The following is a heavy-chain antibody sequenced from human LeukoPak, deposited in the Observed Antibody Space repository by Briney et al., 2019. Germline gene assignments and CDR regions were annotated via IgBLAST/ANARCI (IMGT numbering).Heavy chain of an antibody. CDR3: ARGLAVADTPGPSYYYYYMDV. CDR1: GGTFSSYA. J-gene: IGHJ6*03. Sequence: ASVKVSCKASGGTFSSYAISWVRQAPGQGLEWMGGIIPIFGTANYAQKFQGRVTITADKSTGTAYMELSSLRSEDTAVYYCARGLAVADTPGPSYYYYYMDVWGKGTTVTVSS. V-gene: IGHV1-69*06. D-gene: IGHD6-19*01. CDR2: IIPIFGTA.